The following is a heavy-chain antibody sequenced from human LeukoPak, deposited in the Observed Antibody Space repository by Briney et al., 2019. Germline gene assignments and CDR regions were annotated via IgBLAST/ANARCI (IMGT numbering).Heavy chain of an antibody. D-gene: IGHD3-16*01. J-gene: IGHJ3*02. CDR2: ISSSSSTI. CDR1: GFTFSSYS. V-gene: IGHV3-48*04. CDR3: ARGSWGVGAFDI. Sequence: GGSLRLSCAASGFTFSSYSMNWVRQAPGKGLEWVSYISSSSSTIYYADSVKGRFTISRDNAKNSLYLQMNSLRAEDTAVYCCARGSWGVGAFDIWGQGTMVTVSS.